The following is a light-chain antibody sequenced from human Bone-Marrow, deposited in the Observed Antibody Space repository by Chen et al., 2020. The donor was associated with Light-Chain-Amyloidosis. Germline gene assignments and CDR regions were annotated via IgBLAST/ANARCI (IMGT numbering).Light chain of an antibody. CDR1: NIGSTS. J-gene: IGLJ3*02. CDR3: QVWDRSSDRPV. Sequence: SYVLTQPSSVSVAPGQTATIACGGNNIGSTSVHWYQQTPGQAPLLVVYDDSDRPSGIPERLAGFTSGNTAILTISSVEAGDEADYYCQVWDRSSDRPVFGGGTKLTVL. V-gene: IGLV3-21*02. CDR2: DDS.